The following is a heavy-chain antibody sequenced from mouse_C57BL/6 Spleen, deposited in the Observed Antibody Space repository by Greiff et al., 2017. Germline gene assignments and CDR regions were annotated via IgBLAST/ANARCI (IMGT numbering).Heavy chain of an antibody. D-gene: IGHD1-1*01. CDR2: IHPNSGST. V-gene: IGHV1-64*01. CDR1: GYTFTSYW. Sequence: QVHVKQPGAELVKPGASVKLSCKASGYTFTSYWMHWVKQRPGQGLEWIGMIHPNSGSTNYNEKFKSKATLTVDKSSSTAYMQLSSLTSEDSAVYYCAREGTTVVSWGQGTTLTVSS. CDR3: AREGTTVVS. J-gene: IGHJ2*01.